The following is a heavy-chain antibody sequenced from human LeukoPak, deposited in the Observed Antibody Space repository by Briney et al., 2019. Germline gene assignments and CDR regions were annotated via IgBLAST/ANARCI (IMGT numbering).Heavy chain of an antibody. Sequence: SETLSLTCTVSGGSISSSSYYWGWIRQPPGRGLEWVGSIYYSGSTYYNPSLKSRVTISVDTSQNQFSLKLSSVTAADTAVYYCARKEVGATYVDYWGQGTLVTVSS. V-gene: IGHV4-39*01. D-gene: IGHD1-26*01. J-gene: IGHJ4*02. CDR1: GGSISSSSYY. CDR3: ARKEVGATYVDY. CDR2: IYYSGST.